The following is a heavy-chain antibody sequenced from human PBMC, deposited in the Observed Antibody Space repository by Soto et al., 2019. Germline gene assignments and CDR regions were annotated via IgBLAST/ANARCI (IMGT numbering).Heavy chain of an antibody. CDR1: GGSINNENW. Sequence: QVLLQESGPGLVKPSGTLALRCDVSGGSINNENWWTWVRQPPGKGLEWIGEVFHSGSSNLNPSRKPRVTLSVHKSKYEFSLRLTSVNAAATPVSSCARVGRRDSIPNFHAWGQGTLVTVAS. CDR3: ARVGRRDSIPNFHA. D-gene: IGHD2-15*01. J-gene: IGHJ4*02. V-gene: IGHV4-4*02. CDR2: VFHSGSS.